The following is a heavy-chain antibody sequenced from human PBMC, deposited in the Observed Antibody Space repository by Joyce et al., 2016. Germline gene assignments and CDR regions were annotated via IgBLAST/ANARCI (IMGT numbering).Heavy chain of an antibody. CDR2: ISNDGKNK. Sequence: QAQLVESGGGVVQPGRSLRLSCAGSGFTFRSYGMHWVRQAPGKGLEWVAVISNDGKNKNYADSVKGRFTVSRDNSKKILSLQMNSRRPEDTAVYYCAKDRETSAVLDFWGQGTPVTVSS. D-gene: IGHD6-25*01. J-gene: IGHJ4*02. CDR3: AKDRETSAVLDF. V-gene: IGHV3-30*18. CDR1: GFTFRSYG.